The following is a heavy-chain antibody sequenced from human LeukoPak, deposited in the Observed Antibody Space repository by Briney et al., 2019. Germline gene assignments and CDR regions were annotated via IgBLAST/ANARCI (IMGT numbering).Heavy chain of an antibody. Sequence: GGSLRLSCAASGFTFSSYWMSWVRQAPGKGLEWVANIKQDGSEKYYVDSVKGRFTISRDNAKNSLYLQMNSLRAEDTAVYYCARVGDLLWFGELFFIGAFDIWGQGTMVTVSS. CDR1: GFTFSSYW. V-gene: IGHV3-7*01. D-gene: IGHD3-10*01. CDR2: IKQDGSEK. CDR3: ARVGDLLWFGELFFIGAFDI. J-gene: IGHJ3*02.